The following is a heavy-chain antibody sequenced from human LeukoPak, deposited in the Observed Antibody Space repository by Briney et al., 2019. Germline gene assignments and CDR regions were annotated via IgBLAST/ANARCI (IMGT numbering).Heavy chain of an antibody. Sequence: GGSLRLSCAASGFTFSSCAMSWVRQAPGKGLEWVANIKQDGSEKYYVDSVKGRFTISRDNAKNSLYLQMNNLRAEDTAVYYCARGRSVPAAMGNWFDPWGQGTLVTVSS. D-gene: IGHD2-2*01. CDR3: ARGRSVPAAMGNWFDP. J-gene: IGHJ5*02. CDR1: GFTFSSCA. CDR2: IKQDGSEK. V-gene: IGHV3-7*01.